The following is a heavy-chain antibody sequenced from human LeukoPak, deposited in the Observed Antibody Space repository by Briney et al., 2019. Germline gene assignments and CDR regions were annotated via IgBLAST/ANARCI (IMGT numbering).Heavy chain of an antibody. J-gene: IGHJ4*02. V-gene: IGHV3-23*01. CDR3: AKDLAGYYYFSGQNDY. CDR1: GLTFSSYA. Sequence: PGGSLRLSCAASGLTFSSYAMSWVRQAPGKGLEWVSAISGSGGSTYYADSVKGRFTISRDNSKNTLYLQMNSLRAEDTAVYYCAKDLAGYYYFSGQNDYWGQGTLVTVSS. D-gene: IGHD3-22*01. CDR2: ISGSGGST.